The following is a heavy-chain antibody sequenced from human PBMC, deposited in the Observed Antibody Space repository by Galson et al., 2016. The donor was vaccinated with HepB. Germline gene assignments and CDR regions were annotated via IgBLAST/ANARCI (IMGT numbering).Heavy chain of an antibody. J-gene: IGHJ4*02. V-gene: IGHV3-23*01. CDR1: GFTFSSYA. D-gene: IGHD3-10*01. CDR3: AKSPPYYGSGSYFRLTYYFDY. Sequence: SLRLSCAASGFTFSSYAMSWVRQAPGKGLEWVSAIRGSGGSTFYADSVKRRFTISRDNSKNTLYLQMNSLRAEDTAVYYCAKSPPYYGSGSYFRLTYYFDYWGQGTLVTVSS. CDR2: IRGSGGST.